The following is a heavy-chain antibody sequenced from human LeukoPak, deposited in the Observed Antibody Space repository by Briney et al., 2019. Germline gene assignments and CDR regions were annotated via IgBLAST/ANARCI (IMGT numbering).Heavy chain of an antibody. CDR2: ISSSGSTI. D-gene: IGHD6-13*01. CDR1: GFTFSSYE. CDR3: AREIIHSSSWTSSDYFDY. J-gene: IGHJ4*02. Sequence: GGSLRLSCAASGFTFSSYEMNWVRQAPGKGLEWVSYISSSGSTIYYADSVKGRFTISRDNAKNSLYLQMNSLRAEDTAVYYCAREIIHSSSWTSSDYFDYWGQGTLVTVSS. V-gene: IGHV3-48*03.